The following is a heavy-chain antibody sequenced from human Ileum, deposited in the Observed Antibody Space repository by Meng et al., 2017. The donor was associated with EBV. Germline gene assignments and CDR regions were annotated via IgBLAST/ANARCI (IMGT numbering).Heavy chain of an antibody. CDR1: GFPFSSYW. CDR2: VDIDGTTS. Sequence: VESGGGLVRHGGSLRRPCATSGFPFSSYWMHWVRQAPGKGLVWVSRVDIDGTTSVYADSVRGRFTISRDNTKNMIYLQINSLRADDTAVYYCTRGASGKFDRWGQGTLVTVSS. V-gene: IGHV3-74*01. D-gene: IGHD3-10*01. CDR3: TRGASGKFDR. J-gene: IGHJ5*02.